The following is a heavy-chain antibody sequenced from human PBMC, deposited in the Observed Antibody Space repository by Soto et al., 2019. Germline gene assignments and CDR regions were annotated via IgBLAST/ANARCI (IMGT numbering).Heavy chain of an antibody. V-gene: IGHV5-51*01. CDR1: GYSFTSYW. Sequence: GESLKISCKGSGYSFTSYWIGWVRQMPGKGLDWMGIIYPGDSDTRYSPSFQGQVTISADKSISTAYLQWSSLKASDTAMYYCAGFGYHPTSGAAAREVVAYWGRGPL. D-gene: IGHD6-13*01. CDR2: IYPGDSDT. CDR3: AGFGYHPTSGAAAREVVAY. J-gene: IGHJ4*02.